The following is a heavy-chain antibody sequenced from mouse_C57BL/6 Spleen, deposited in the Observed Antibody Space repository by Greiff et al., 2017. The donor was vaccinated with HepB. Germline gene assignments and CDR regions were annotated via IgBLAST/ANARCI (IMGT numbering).Heavy chain of an antibody. CDR3: ARGYDGYYRAWFAY. V-gene: IGHV5-12*01. D-gene: IGHD2-3*01. CDR1: GFTFSDYY. Sequence: EVKVEESGGGLVQPGGSLKLSCAASGFTFSDYYMYWVRQTPEKRLEWVAYISNGGGSTYYPATVKGRFTIPRDNAKNTLYLQMSRLKSEDTAMYYCARGYDGYYRAWFAYWGQGTLVTVSA. CDR2: ISNGGGST. J-gene: IGHJ3*01.